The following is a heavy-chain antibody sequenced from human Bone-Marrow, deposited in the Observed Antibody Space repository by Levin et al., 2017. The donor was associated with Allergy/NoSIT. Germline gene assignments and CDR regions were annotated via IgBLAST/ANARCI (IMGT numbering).Heavy chain of an antibody. V-gene: IGHV3-9*01. CDR2: ISWQTSSL. J-gene: IGHJ6*02. CDR3: AKSPQYYYYYNGMDV. CDR1: GFTLDDYA. Sequence: GGSLRLSCAASGFTLDDYAMHWVRQAPGKGLEWVAGISWQTSSLGYADSVKGRFTISRDNAKNSLYLQMNSLRPEDTALYYCAKSPQYYYYYNGMDVWGQGTTVTVSS. D-gene: IGHD3-16*01.